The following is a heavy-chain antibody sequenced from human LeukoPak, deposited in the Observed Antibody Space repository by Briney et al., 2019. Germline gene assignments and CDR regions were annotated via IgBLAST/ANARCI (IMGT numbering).Heavy chain of an antibody. Sequence: ASVKVSCKASGYTFTSYGISWVRQAPGQGLEWMGWISAYNGNTNYAQKLQGRVAMTTDTSTSTAYMELRSLRSDDTAVYYCARGSEGATVTTPYDYWGQGTLVTVSS. CDR3: ARGSEGATVTTPYDY. J-gene: IGHJ4*02. CDR2: ISAYNGNT. CDR1: GYTFTSYG. D-gene: IGHD4-17*01. V-gene: IGHV1-18*01.